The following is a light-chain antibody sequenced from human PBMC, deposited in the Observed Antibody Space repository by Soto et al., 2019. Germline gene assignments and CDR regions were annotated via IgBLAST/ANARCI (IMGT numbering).Light chain of an antibody. CDR3: QQRADWPIT. V-gene: IGKV1-5*03. Sequence: DIQMTQSPSTLSASVGGRVTITCRASQSISAWLAWYQQKPGKAPKLLIYKASTLKSGVPSRFSGSGSGTEFTLTISSLEPDDFAVYYCQQRADWPITFGQGTRLEIK. CDR1: QSISAW. CDR2: KAS. J-gene: IGKJ5*01.